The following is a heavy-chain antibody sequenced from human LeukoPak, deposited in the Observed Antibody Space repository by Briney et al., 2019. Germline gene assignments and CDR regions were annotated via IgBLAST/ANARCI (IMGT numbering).Heavy chain of an antibody. V-gene: IGHV4-39*07. CDR3: AGAEPRGIIWHPY. J-gene: IGHJ4*02. Sequence: SETLSLTCTVSGGSISSSSYYSGWIRQPPGKGLEGIGSIYYSGSTYSNPSLKSRVTISVDPSKNQCSLELSSVTAADTAVYYCAGAEPRGIIWHPYWGQGTLVTVSS. CDR2: IYYSGST. CDR1: GGSISSSSYY.